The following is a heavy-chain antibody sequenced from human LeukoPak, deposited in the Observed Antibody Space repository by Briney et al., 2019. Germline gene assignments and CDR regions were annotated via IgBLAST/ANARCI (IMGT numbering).Heavy chain of an antibody. CDR3: ARDADTAMVTLSNYYYGMDV. J-gene: IGHJ6*04. CDR2: INPSGGST. CDR1: GYTFTSYY. V-gene: IGHV1-46*01. D-gene: IGHD5-18*01. Sequence: ASVKVSCKASGYTFTSYYMRWVRQAPGQGLEWMGIINPSGGSTSYAQKFQGRVTMTRDTSTSTVYMELSSLRSEDTAVYYCARDADTAMVTLSNYYYGMDVWGKGTTVTVSS.